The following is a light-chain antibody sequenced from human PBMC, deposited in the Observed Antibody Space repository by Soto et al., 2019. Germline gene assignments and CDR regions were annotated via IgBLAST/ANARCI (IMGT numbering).Light chain of an antibody. Sequence: IGETATPLSLPVMRGEPASISCRSSQSLLHSNGYNFLDWYXKRPGQXXRXLIYLASNRSSGVPDRFSGSGSGTDFTMTVSRVEAEDFAVYYCMQALQSPRTFGQGTKVEIK. CDR2: LAS. CDR1: QSLLHSNGYNF. CDR3: MQALQSPRT. V-gene: IGKV2-28*01. J-gene: IGKJ1*01.